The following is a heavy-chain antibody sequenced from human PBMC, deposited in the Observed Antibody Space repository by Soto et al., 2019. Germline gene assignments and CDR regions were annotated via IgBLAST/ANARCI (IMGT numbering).Heavy chain of an antibody. J-gene: IGHJ4*02. CDR1: GFTFSSYG. CDR2: IWYDGSNK. CDR3: ARDPVAMADPHFDY. D-gene: IGHD2-2*01. V-gene: IGHV3-33*01. Sequence: PGGSLRLSCAASGFTFSSYGMHWVRQAPGKGLEWVAVIWYDGSNKYYADSVKGRFTISRDNSKNTLYLQMNSLRAEDTAVYYCARDPVAMADPHFDYWGQGTLVTVSS.